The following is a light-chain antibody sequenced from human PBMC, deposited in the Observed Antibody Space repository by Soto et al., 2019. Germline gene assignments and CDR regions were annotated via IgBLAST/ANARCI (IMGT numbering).Light chain of an antibody. Sequence: DIQMTQSPSSLSASEGDSITITCRPSQNMTRYLNWFQQKPGKVPKLLIYAASSLQSGVPSRFSGGGSGADFTLTISSLQPEDFATYYCQQSFSIPWTFGQGTKVDIK. CDR2: AAS. V-gene: IGKV1-39*01. CDR1: QNMTRY. J-gene: IGKJ1*01. CDR3: QQSFSIPWT.